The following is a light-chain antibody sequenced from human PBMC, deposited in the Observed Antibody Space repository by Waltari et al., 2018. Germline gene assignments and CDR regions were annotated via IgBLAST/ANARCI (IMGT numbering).Light chain of an antibody. Sequence: QSALTQPASVSGSPGQSITVSCTGTSSDVGSYNLVSWYQQHPGKAPKLMIYEGSKRPSGVSERFSGSKSGNTASLTISGLQAEDEADYYCCSYAGSSTLLFGGGTKVTVL. J-gene: IGLJ2*01. V-gene: IGLV2-23*01. CDR2: EGS. CDR1: SSDVGSYNL. CDR3: CSYAGSSTLL.